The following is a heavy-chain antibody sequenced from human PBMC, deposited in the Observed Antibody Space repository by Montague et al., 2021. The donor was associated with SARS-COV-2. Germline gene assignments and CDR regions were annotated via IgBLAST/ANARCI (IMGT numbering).Heavy chain of an antibody. V-gene: IGHV4-4*02. CDR2: IYHSGST. J-gene: IGHJ4*02. D-gene: IGHD6-19*01. Sequence: SETLPLTCVVSGGSISSINWWSWVRQPPGKGLEWIGEIYHSGSTNYNPSLKSRVIISVDKSKNQFSLKLSSVTAADTAVYYCARTGYSSGWHSFDYWGQGTLVTVSS. CDR3: ARTGYSSGWHSFDY. CDR1: GGSISSINW.